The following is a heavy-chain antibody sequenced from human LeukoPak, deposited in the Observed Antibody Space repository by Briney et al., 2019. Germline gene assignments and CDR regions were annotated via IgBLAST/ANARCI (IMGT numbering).Heavy chain of an antibody. D-gene: IGHD6-19*01. J-gene: IGHJ4*02. CDR2: MNPNSGNT. Sequence: ASVKVSCKASGYTFTSYDINWVRQATGQGLEWMEWMNPNSGNTGYAQKFQGRVTMTRNTSISTAYMELSSLRSEDTGVYYCARGFYSSGWYVNYWGQGTLVTVSS. V-gene: IGHV1-8*01. CDR1: GYTFTSYD. CDR3: ARGFYSSGWYVNY.